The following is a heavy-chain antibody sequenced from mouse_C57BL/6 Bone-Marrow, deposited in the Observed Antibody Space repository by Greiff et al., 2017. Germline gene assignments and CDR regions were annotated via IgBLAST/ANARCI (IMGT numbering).Heavy chain of an antibody. J-gene: IGHJ2*01. V-gene: IGHV1-69*01. CDR3: AITFYYYGSSPFDY. Sequence: QVQLQQPGAELVMPGASVKLSCKASGYTFTSYWMHWVKQRPGQGLEWIGEIDPSDSYTNYNQKFKGKSTVTVDKSSSTAYMQLSSLTSEDSAVYYCAITFYYYGSSPFDYWGQGTTLTVSS. CDR2: IDPSDSYT. D-gene: IGHD1-1*01. CDR1: GYTFTSYW.